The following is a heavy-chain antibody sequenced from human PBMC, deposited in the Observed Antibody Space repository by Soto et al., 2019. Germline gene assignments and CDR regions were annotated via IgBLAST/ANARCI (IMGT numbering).Heavy chain of an antibody. D-gene: IGHD5-18*01. CDR2: IYYTGSS. CDR1: AGAVNSGSYY. J-gene: IGHJ4*02. CDR3: ASGYSYAIFDY. V-gene: IGHV4-61*01. Sequence: PSETLSLTCTVSAGAVNSGSYYWSWIRQPPGKGLEWIGYIYYTGSSKYNPSLKSRVTMALHTSKNQFSLNLTSVTAADTAVYYCASGYSYAIFDYWGQGALVTVSS.